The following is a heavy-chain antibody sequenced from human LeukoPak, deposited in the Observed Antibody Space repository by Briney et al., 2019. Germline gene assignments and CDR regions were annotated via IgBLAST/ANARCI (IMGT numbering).Heavy chain of an antibody. D-gene: IGHD4-17*01. Sequence: SETLSLTCTVSGYSISSGYYWGWIRQPPGKGLEWIGSIYHSGSTYYNPSLKSRVTISVDTSKNQFSLKLSSVTAADTAVYYCARMGGVGDQADYWGQGTLVTVSS. CDR1: GYSISSGYY. V-gene: IGHV4-38-2*02. CDR3: ARMGGVGDQADY. J-gene: IGHJ4*02. CDR2: IYHSGST.